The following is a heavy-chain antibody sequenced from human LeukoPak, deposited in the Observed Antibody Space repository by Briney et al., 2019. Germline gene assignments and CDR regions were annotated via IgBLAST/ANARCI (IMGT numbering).Heavy chain of an antibody. J-gene: IGHJ4*02. V-gene: IGHV3-30*02. D-gene: IGHD3-3*01. Sequence: GGSLRLSCAASGFIFSSYGIHWVRQAPGKGLEWVTFIRYDGSNEYYADSVKGRFTIPRDNSKNTLYLQLNSLRAEDTAVYYCAKGLRFTHEPLDYWGQGTLVTVSS. CDR1: GFIFSSYG. CDR3: AKGLRFTHEPLDY. CDR2: IRYDGSNE.